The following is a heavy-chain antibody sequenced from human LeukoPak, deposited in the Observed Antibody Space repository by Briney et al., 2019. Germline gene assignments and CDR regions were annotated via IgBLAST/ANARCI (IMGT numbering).Heavy chain of an antibody. D-gene: IGHD6-13*01. CDR2: INPNSGGT. CDR3: ASPYPGIAAAGNPYYYGMDV. V-gene: IGHV1-2*02. Sequence: ASVKVSCKASGYSFTGYYLHWVRQAPGQKLEWIGWINPNSGGTNSAQKFQGRVTITRDTSASTAYMEVSSLRSEDTAVYYCASPYPGIAAAGNPYYYGMDVWGQGTTVTVSS. CDR1: GYSFTGYY. J-gene: IGHJ6*02.